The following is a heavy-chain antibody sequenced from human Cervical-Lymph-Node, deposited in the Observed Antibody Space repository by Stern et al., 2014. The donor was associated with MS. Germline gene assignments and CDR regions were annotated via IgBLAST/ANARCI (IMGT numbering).Heavy chain of an antibody. V-gene: IGHV3-30*03. CDR3: ARDRGYCSGGTCYSDGFDI. CDR1: GFAFTRYS. CDR2: ISHDGRNT. Sequence: QVQLVESGGGVVQPGRSLRLSCAASGFAFTRYSLHWVRQAPGKGLEWGAAISHDGRNTDYADAVKGRFTISRDNSKNTLYLQMNSLSAEDTAVYYCARDRGYCSGGTCYSDGFDIWGQGTMVTVSS. D-gene: IGHD2-15*01. J-gene: IGHJ3*02.